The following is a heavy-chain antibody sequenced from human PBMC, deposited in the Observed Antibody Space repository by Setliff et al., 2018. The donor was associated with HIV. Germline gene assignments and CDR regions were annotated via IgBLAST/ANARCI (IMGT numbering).Heavy chain of an antibody. CDR3: ARDDRWVYNDYLDY. CDR1: GFTFSPYA. J-gene: IGHJ4*02. Sequence: GGSLRLSCATSGFTFSPYAIHWVRQAPGKGLEWVSAISGSGRGTYYADSVKGRFTISRDNSKNTLYLQVNSLRTEDTAVYFCARDDRWVYNDYLDYWGQGTLVTVSS. CDR2: ISGSGRGT. V-gene: IGHV3-23*01. D-gene: IGHD3-10*01.